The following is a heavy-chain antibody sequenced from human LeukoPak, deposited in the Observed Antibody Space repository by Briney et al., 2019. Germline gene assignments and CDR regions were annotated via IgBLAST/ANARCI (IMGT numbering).Heavy chain of an antibody. J-gene: IGHJ4*02. CDR3: AKVVQYTASTGTGLDY. CDR2: IWYDGSYK. CDR1: GFIFSSYA. Sequence: PGGSLRLSCAASGFIFSSYAMSWARQAPGKGLDWVAVIWYDGSYKYYADSVKGRFTISRDNSKNTLYLQMNSLRAEDTAIYYCAKVVQYTASTGTGLDYWGQGTLVTVSS. V-gene: IGHV3-33*06. D-gene: IGHD6-13*01.